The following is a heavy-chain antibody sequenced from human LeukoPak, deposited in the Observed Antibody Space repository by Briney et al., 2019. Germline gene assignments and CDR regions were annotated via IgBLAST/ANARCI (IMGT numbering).Heavy chain of an antibody. J-gene: IGHJ4*02. CDR3: VRVEDIVLMVYAIPGETFFDY. CDR2: ISAYNGNT. V-gene: IGHV1-18*01. D-gene: IGHD2-8*01. CDR1: GYTFTSYG. Sequence: GASVKVSCKASGYTFTSYGISWVRQAPGQGLEWMGWISAYNGNTNYAQKLQGRVTMTTDTSTSTAYMELRSLRSDDTAVYYCVRVEDIVLMVYAIPGETFFDYWGQGTLVTVSS.